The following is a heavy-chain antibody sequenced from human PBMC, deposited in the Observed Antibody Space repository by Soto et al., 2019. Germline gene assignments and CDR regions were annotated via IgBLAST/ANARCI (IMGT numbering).Heavy chain of an antibody. Sequence: ASVKVSCKASGYTFTGYYMHWVRQAPGQGLEWMGWINPNGGGTNYAQKFQGWVTMTRDTSISTAYMELSRLRSDDTAVYYCARDHSRGADHYCYYMDVWGKGTTVTVSS. V-gene: IGHV1-2*04. D-gene: IGHD1-26*01. CDR1: GYTFTGYY. CDR3: ARDHSRGADHYCYYMDV. J-gene: IGHJ6*03. CDR2: INPNGGGT.